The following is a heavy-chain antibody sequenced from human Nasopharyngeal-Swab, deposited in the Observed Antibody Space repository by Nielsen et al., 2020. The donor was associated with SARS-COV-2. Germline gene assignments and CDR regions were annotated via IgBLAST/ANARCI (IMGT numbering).Heavy chain of an antibody. D-gene: IGHD3-16*01. CDR2: INPSGGST. Sequence: ASVKVSCKASGGTFSSYAISWVRQAPGQGLEWMGIINPSGGSTSYAQKFQGRVTMTRDTSTSTVYMELGSLRSEDTAVYYCARGLGASSDDFDYWGQGTLVTVSS. J-gene: IGHJ4*02. CDR3: ARGLGASSDDFDY. CDR1: GGTFSSYA. V-gene: IGHV1-46*01.